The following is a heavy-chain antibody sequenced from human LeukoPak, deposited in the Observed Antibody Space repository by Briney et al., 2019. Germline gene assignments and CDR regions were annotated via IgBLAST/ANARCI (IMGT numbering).Heavy chain of an antibody. CDR1: GFTFGDYA. V-gene: IGHV3-49*04. CDR3: TRVRSSWYEGRGYNWFDP. Sequence: GGSLRLSCTASGFTFGDYAMSWVRQAPGKGLEWVGFIRSKAYGGTTEYAASVKGRFTISRDDSKSIAYLQMNSLKTEDTAVYYCTRVRSSWYEGRGYNWFDPWGQGTLVTVSS. D-gene: IGHD6-13*01. CDR2: IRSKAYGGTT. J-gene: IGHJ5*02.